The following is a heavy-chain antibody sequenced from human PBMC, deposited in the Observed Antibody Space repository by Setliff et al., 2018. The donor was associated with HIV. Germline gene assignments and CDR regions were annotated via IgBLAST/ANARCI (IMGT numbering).Heavy chain of an antibody. CDR3: ARSPRIGVAGEFEY. J-gene: IGHJ4*02. Sequence: SETLSLTCTVSGGSISSYYWSWTRQPPGKGLEWIGYIYTSGSVNYNPSLNSRVTISVDTSKNQLSLKVNSVTAADTAVYYCARSPRIGVAGEFEYWGQGTLVTVSS. CDR2: IYTSGSV. D-gene: IGHD6-19*01. V-gene: IGHV4-4*09. CDR1: GGSISSYY.